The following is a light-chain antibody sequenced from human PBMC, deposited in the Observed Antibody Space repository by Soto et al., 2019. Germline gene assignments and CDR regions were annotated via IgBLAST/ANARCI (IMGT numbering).Light chain of an antibody. Sequence: DIQMTQSPSTLSASVGDRVTITCRAGQSISSWLAWYQQKPGKAPKLLIYDASSLESGVASSFSGSGSGTEFPLTFSSMQPDDVATYYCKQYNSYWTFGQGTKVEIK. CDR3: KQYNSYWT. CDR1: QSISSW. V-gene: IGKV1-5*01. J-gene: IGKJ1*01. CDR2: DAS.